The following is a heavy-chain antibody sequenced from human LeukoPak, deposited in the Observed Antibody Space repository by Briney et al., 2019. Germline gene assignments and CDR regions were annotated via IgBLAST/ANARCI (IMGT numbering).Heavy chain of an antibody. CDR2: ISDNGGST. CDR1: GITLINYG. D-gene: IGHD3-22*01. V-gene: IGHV3-23*01. Sequence: GGSLRLSCAVSGITLINYGMSSVRQAPGKGLEWIAGISDNGGSTNYVSTVKGRFTIYRDNPKNTLYLHMNSLRAEDTAVYFCAKRGVVIRVILVGFHKEAYYFDSWGQGALVTVSS. CDR3: AKRGVVIRVILVGFHKEAYYFDS. J-gene: IGHJ4*02.